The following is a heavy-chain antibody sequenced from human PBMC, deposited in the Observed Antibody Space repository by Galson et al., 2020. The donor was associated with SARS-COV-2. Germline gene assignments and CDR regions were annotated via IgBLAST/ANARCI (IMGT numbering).Heavy chain of an antibody. Sequence: GGSLRLSCAASGFTFSNYWMHWVRQAPGKGLVWVSRIKGDGSSRTYADSVKGRFTNSRDNAKNTLYLQMNSLRAEDTAVSYCATQEFYYVSSCYVVFDFGMYVWGQGTTVTVS. CDR3: ATQEFYYVSSCYVVFDFGMYV. V-gene: IGHV3-74*01. CDR1: GFTFSNYW. J-gene: IGHJ6*02. CDR2: IKGDGSSR. D-gene: IGHD3-22*01.